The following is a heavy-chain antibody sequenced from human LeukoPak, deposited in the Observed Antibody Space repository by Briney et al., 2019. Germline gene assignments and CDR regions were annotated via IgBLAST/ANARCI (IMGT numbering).Heavy chain of an antibody. V-gene: IGHV1-2*06. CDR3: AREDYDSSGYYRGGYNWFDP. Sequence: ASVKVSCKPSGYTFTGYHMHWVRQAPGQGLEWMGRINPNSGGTNYAQKFQGRVTMTRDTSISTAYMELSRLRSDDTAVYYCAREDYDSSGYYRGGYNWFDPWGQGTLVTVSS. CDR2: INPNSGGT. J-gene: IGHJ5*02. CDR1: GYTFTGYH. D-gene: IGHD3-22*01.